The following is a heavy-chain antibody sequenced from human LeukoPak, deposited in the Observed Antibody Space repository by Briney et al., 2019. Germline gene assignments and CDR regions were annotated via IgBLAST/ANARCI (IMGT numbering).Heavy chain of an antibody. CDR1: QYLFANYY. Sequence: ASVTVSCKTPQYLFANYYIHWVRQAPGHGLEWLGRINPDGHGSSYARKILGRVIMTTDTSIITAYMELSILTSDDTAVYFCVTSRYSGHDLGYWGQGTLVTVSS. CDR3: VTSRYSGHDLGY. D-gene: IGHD5-12*01. CDR2: INPDGHGS. J-gene: IGHJ4*02. V-gene: IGHV1-2*02.